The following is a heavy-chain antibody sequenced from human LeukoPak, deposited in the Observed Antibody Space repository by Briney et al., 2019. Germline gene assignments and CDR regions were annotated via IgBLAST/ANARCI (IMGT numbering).Heavy chain of an antibody. Sequence: GGSLRLSCAASGFTFSSYGMHWVRQAPGKGREWVAVISYDGSNKYYADSVKGRFTISRDNSKNTLYLQMNSLRAEDTAVYYCASSFDVVVTATDAFDIWGQGAMVTVSS. CDR3: ASSFDVVVTATDAFDI. D-gene: IGHD2-21*02. CDR2: ISYDGSNK. CDR1: GFTFSSYG. V-gene: IGHV3-30*03. J-gene: IGHJ3*02.